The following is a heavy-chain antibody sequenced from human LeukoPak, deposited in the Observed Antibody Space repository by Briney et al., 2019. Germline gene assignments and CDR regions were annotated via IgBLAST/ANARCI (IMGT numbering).Heavy chain of an antibody. Sequence: ASVKVSWKAAGYTFGIYGISWVRQAHGQGLEWIAWISPYVGDTNNAQKFEGRVTMTTETSTNTAYMELRSLRSDDTAIYYCARDYCTRGGDCYKEDLFDPWGQGTLVTVSA. V-gene: IGHV1-18*01. CDR1: GYTFGIYG. J-gene: IGHJ5*02. CDR3: ARDYCTRGGDCYKEDLFDP. CDR2: ISPYVGDT. D-gene: IGHD2-21*02.